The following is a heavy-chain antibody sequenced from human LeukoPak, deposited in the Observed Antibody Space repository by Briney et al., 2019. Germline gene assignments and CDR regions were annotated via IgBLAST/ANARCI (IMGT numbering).Heavy chain of an antibody. V-gene: IGHV4-39*07. J-gene: IGHJ5*02. CDR1: GGSISSSSYY. CDR2: IYYSGST. D-gene: IGHD6-6*01. Sequence: SETLSLTCTVSGGSISSSSYYWGWIRQPPGKGLEWIGSIYYSGSTYYNPSPKSRVTISVDTSKNQFSLKLSSVTAADTAVYYCARGIAAPTLGFDPWGQGTLVTVSS. CDR3: ARGIAAPTLGFDP.